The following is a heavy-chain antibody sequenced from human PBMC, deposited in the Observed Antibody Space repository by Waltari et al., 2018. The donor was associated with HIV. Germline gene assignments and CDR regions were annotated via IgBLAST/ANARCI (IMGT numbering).Heavy chain of an antibody. Sequence: SGGGLVKPGGSLRLSCAASGFNSSDYGMTWVRQAPGKGLEWLSSFSLTTGYIYYTASLKGRFAVSRDNANTAVYFCARGTTTYIARGYDRSAYGHAEGIFDLWGRGTLVTVSS. CDR1: GFNSSDYG. J-gene: IGHJ4*02. CDR3: SAYGHAEGIFDL. CDR2: FSLTTGYI. D-gene: IGHD3-22*01. V-gene: IGHV3-21*01.